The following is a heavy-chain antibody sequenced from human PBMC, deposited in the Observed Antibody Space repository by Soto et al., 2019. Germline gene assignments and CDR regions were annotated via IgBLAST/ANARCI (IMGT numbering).Heavy chain of an antibody. J-gene: IGHJ4*02. CDR1: GGSINNYY. CDR3: ARHGGWRDSRGWYTVFDH. V-gene: IGHV4-59*08. Sequence: QVPLQESGPGLVKPSETLSLTCTVSGGSINNYYWSWIRQPPGKGLEWIGYIYYSGTTNYNPSLKSRVTISVDTPKNQFSLKLSSVTAADTAVYYCARHGGWRDSRGWYTVFDHWGQGSLVTVSS. CDR2: IYYSGTT. D-gene: IGHD6-19*01.